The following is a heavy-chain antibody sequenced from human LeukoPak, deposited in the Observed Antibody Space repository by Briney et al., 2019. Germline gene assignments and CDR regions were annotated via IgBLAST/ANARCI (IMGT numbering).Heavy chain of an antibody. CDR2: ISSSGSTI. Sequence: GGSLRLSCAASGFTFSDYYMSWIRQAPGKGLEWVSYISSSGSTIYYADSVKGRFTISRDNAKNSLYLQMNSLRAEDTAVYYCAIVMAAAGTFDAFDIWGQGTMVTVFS. J-gene: IGHJ3*02. D-gene: IGHD6-13*01. V-gene: IGHV3-11*01. CDR1: GFTFSDYY. CDR3: AIVMAAAGTFDAFDI.